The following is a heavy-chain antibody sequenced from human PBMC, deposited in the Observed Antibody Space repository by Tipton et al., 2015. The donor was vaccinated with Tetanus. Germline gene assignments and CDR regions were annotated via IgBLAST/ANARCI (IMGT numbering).Heavy chain of an antibody. CDR1: GDSVSGYY. CDR2: IYHSGST. Sequence: TLSLTCTVSGDSVSGYYWSWIRQPPGKGLEWIGYIYHSGSTYYNASLKSRLDISLDTSKNQFSLNVSSVTAADTAVYYCARNQRWLPYYYAMDVWGRGTTVTVSS. CDR3: ARNQRWLPYYYAMDV. J-gene: IGHJ6*02. D-gene: IGHD3-22*01. V-gene: IGHV4-30-4*08.